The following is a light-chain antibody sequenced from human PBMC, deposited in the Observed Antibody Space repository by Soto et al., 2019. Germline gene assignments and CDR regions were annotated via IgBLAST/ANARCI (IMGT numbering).Light chain of an antibody. Sequence: EIVLTQSPGTLSLSPEERATISCRASQSVSSSYLAWYQQKPGQAPSLLIYGASRRATGIPDRFSGSGSGTDFTLTISRLEPEDFAVYYCQQFGSSPWTFGQGTKVDIK. CDR1: QSVSSSY. J-gene: IGKJ1*01. CDR3: QQFGSSPWT. V-gene: IGKV3-20*01. CDR2: GAS.